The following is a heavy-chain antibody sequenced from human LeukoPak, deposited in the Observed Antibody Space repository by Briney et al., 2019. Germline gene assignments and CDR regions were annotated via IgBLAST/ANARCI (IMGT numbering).Heavy chain of an antibody. Sequence: SVKVSCKASGGTFSSYAISWVRQAPGQGLEWMGGIIPIFGTANYAQKFQGRVTITADKSTSTAYMELSSLRSEDTAVYYCARDPAEYCTNGVCPYRRPRWFDPWGQGALVTVSS. CDR3: ARDPAEYCTNGVCPYRRPRWFDP. D-gene: IGHD2-8*01. J-gene: IGHJ5*02. V-gene: IGHV1-69*06. CDR2: IIPIFGTA. CDR1: GGTFSSYA.